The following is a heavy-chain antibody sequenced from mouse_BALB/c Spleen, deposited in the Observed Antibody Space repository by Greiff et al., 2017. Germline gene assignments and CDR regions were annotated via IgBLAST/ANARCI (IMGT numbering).Heavy chain of an antibody. V-gene: IGHV5-6-3*01. CDR1: GFTFSSYG. D-gene: IGHD2-14*01. CDR2: INSNGGST. CDR3: ARAYYRYDGSWFAY. J-gene: IGHJ3*01. Sequence: EVKLVESGGGLVQPGGSLKLSCAASGFTFSSYGMSWVRQTPDKRLELVATINSNGGSTYYPDSVKGRFTISRDNAKNTLYLQMSSLKSEDTAMYYCARAYYRYDGSWFAYWGQGTLVTVSA.